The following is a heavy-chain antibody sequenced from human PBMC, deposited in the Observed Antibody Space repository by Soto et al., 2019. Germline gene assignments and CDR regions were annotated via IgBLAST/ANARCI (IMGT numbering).Heavy chain of an antibody. CDR1: GGSISSYY. J-gene: IGHJ6*03. CDR2: IYYSGST. V-gene: IGHV4-59*01. Sequence: SETLSLTCTVSGGSISSYYWSWIRQPPGKGLEWIGYIYYSGSTNYNPSLKSRVTISVDTSKNQFSLKLSSETAADTAVYYCARTIPGGATQLNYYMDVWGKGTTVTVSS. CDR3: ARTIPGGATQLNYYMDV. D-gene: IGHD5-12*01.